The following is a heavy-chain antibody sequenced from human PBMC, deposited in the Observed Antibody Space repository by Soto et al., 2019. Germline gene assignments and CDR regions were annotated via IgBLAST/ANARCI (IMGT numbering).Heavy chain of an antibody. CDR2: INPNSGGT. CDR3: ARVRVASGWYNSPDY. CDR1: GYTFTDHN. Sequence: QVQLVQSGAEVKKPGASVTVSCKASGYTFTDHNMHWVRQAPGQGLEWMGWINPNSGGTDFAQKFQGRVTMTRDTSINTAYMELSRLRSDDTAMYYCARVRVASGWYNSPDYWGQVTLVTVSS. J-gene: IGHJ4*02. V-gene: IGHV1-2*02. D-gene: IGHD6-19*01.